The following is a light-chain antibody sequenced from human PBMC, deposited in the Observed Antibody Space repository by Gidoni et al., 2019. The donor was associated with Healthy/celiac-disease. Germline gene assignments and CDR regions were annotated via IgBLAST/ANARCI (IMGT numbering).Light chain of an antibody. CDR2: RQT. J-gene: IGLJ3*02. V-gene: IGLV1-44*01. CDR3: AAWDDSLNGWV. Sequence: QSVLTQPPSASRTPGQRVTISCSGSSSNIGSNTVNWYQLLPGTAPKPLIYRQTQRPSGVPDRFSGSKSGPSASLAISVLQSEDEADYYCAAWDDSLNGWVFGGGTKLTVL. CDR1: SSNIGSNT.